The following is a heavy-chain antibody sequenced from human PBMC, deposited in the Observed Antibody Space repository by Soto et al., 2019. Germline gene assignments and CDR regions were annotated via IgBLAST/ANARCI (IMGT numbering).Heavy chain of an antibody. D-gene: IGHD5-18*01. CDR3: ASSLLVGYGLEGESD. CDR1: GYTFTSYG. Sequence: QVQLVQSGAEVKKTGASVTVSCKASGYTFTSYGITWVRQAPGQGLEWMGWISAYKGHTNYAQKLQGRVTMTSVASTSTAYMELRGLRSDGAAVYYCASSLLVGYGLEGESDWGQGTLVTVSS. V-gene: IGHV1-18*01. J-gene: IGHJ4*02. CDR2: ISAYKGHT.